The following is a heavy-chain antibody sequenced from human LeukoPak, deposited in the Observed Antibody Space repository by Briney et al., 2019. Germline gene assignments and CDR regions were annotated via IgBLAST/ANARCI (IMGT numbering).Heavy chain of an antibody. CDR2: IIPVFGTA. Sequence: SVKVSCKASGGTFSSYAISWVRQAPGQGLEWMGGIIPVFGTANYAQKFQGRVTITADESTSTAYMELSSLRSEDTAVYYCARDYGSGSYYNPLFDIWGQGTMVTVSS. V-gene: IGHV1-69*13. J-gene: IGHJ3*02. D-gene: IGHD3-10*01. CDR3: ARDYGSGSYYNPLFDI. CDR1: GGTFSSYA.